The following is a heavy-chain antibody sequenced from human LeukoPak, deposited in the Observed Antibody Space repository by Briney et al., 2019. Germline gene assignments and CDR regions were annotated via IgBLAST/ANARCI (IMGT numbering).Heavy chain of an antibody. Sequence: ASVKVSCKASGYSFTTYGITWVRQAPRQGLEWVGWISPYNGNTKNAQKVQGRVTMTTDTPTTTAYMALRSLRYDDTAVYYCARGAAVGPADWWGQGTLVTVSS. V-gene: IGHV1-18*01. D-gene: IGHD6-13*01. CDR1: GYSFTTYG. CDR2: ISPYNGNT. CDR3: ARGAAVGPADW. J-gene: IGHJ4*02.